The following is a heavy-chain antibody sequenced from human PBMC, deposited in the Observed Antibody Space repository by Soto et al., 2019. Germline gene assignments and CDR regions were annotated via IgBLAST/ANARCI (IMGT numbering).Heavy chain of an antibody. V-gene: IGHV3-30-3*01. J-gene: IGHJ4*02. CDR3: ARDVEAGGSHRQDCFDY. D-gene: IGHD3-16*02. CDR1: GFNFSSYA. Sequence: GGSLRLSCAASGFNFSSYAMHWVRQAPGKGLEWVAVMSYDGGNKYYADSVKGRFTISRDNSKNTLYLQMDSVRAEDTAVYYWARDVEAGGSHRQDCFDYWGQGTLVTVSS. CDR2: MSYDGGNK.